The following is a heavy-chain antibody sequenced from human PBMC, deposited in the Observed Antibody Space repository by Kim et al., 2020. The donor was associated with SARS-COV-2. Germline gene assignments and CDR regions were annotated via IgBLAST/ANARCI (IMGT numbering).Heavy chain of an antibody. CDR3: AGGGHTIFGVVIATFDY. D-gene: IGHD3-3*01. CDR1: GGSISSSSYY. J-gene: IGHJ4*02. Sequence: SETLSLTCTVSGGSISSSSYYWGWIRQPPGKGLEWIGSIYYSGSTYYNPSLKSRVTISVDTSKNQFSLKLSSVTAADTAVYYCAGGGHTIFGVVIATFDYWGQGTLVTVSS. V-gene: IGHV4-39*01. CDR2: IYYSGST.